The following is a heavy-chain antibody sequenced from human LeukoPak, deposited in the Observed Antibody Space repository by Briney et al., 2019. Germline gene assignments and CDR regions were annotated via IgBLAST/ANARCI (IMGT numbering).Heavy chain of an antibody. Sequence: GGSLPLSCAASGFTFSSYSMNWVRQAPGKGLEWVSSISSSSSYIYYADSVKGRFTISRDNDKNSLYLQMNSLRAEDTAVYYCARDYNCSGGSCYSRRSYYYYGMDVWGQGTMVTVSS. V-gene: IGHV3-21*01. CDR1: GFTFSSYS. CDR3: ARDYNCSGGSCYSRRSYYYYGMDV. D-gene: IGHD2-15*01. J-gene: IGHJ6*02. CDR2: ISSSSSYI.